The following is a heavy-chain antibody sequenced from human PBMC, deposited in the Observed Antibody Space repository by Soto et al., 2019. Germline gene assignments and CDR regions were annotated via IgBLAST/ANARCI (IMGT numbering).Heavy chain of an antibody. D-gene: IGHD3-3*01. J-gene: IGHJ4*02. Sequence: SLRLSCAASGFTFSSYAMSWVRQAPGKGLEWVSAISGSGGSTYYADSVKGRFTISRDNSKNTLYLQMNSLRAEDTAVYYCAKISGDFWSGYYFGRLYYFDYWGQGTLVTVSS. CDR1: GFTFSSYA. V-gene: IGHV3-23*01. CDR3: AKISGDFWSGYYFGRLYYFDY. CDR2: ISGSGGST.